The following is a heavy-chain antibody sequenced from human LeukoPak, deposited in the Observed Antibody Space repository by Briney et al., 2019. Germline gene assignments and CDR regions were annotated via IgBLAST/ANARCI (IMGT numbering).Heavy chain of an antibody. V-gene: IGHV4-4*08. CDR3: ARGFFYNGKYDWLAP. D-gene: IGHD1-26*01. J-gene: IGHJ5*02. CDR2: IHITDI. Sequence: PSETLSLTCTVSGGLINSYYWHWIRQSPGRGLEWVASIHITDISYSPSLKSRVIVSVDTSKNQVFLNLTSLPTADTALYYCARGFFYNGKYDWLAPWGQGTLVTVSS. CDR1: GGLINSYY.